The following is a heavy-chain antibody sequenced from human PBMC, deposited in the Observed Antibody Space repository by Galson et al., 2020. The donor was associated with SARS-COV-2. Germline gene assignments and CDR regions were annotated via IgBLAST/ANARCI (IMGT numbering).Heavy chain of an antibody. CDR2: IIPIFGTA. D-gene: IGHD6-13*01. Sequence: SVKVSCKASGGTFSSYAISWVRQAPGQGLEWMGGIIPIFGTANYAQKFQGRVTITADESTSTAYMELSSLRSEDTAVYYCARGKQLFSPWFDPWGQGTLVTVSS. V-gene: IGHV1-69*13. J-gene: IGHJ5*02. CDR1: GGTFSSYA. CDR3: ARGKQLFSPWFDP.